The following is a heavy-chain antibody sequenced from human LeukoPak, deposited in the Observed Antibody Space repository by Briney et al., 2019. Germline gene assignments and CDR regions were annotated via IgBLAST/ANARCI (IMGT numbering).Heavy chain of an antibody. CDR3: ARGTSSGFDY. Sequence: PGGSLRLSCAASGFTFSSYDIHSVRQAAGEGLEWVSAIGSGGDPYNAGSVKGRFTISRENAKNSLYLQMNSLGAGDTAVYYCARGTSSGFDYWGQGTLVTVSS. J-gene: IGHJ4*02. CDR1: GFTFSSYD. D-gene: IGHD6-19*01. CDR2: IGSGGDP. V-gene: IGHV3-13*05.